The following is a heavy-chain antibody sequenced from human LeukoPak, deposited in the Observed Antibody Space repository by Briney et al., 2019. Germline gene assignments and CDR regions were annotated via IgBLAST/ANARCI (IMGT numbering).Heavy chain of an antibody. CDR1: GFTFSSYW. D-gene: IGHD3-22*01. Sequence: GGSLRLSCAASGFTFSSYWMHWVRQAPGKGLVWVSRIKSDGSSTSYADSVKGRFTISRDNAKHTLYLQMNNLRAQDKAVYYCASSTMIVGVGRGLFDYWGQGALVTVSA. V-gene: IGHV3-74*01. CDR2: IKSDGSST. J-gene: IGHJ4*02. CDR3: ASSTMIVGVGRGLFDY.